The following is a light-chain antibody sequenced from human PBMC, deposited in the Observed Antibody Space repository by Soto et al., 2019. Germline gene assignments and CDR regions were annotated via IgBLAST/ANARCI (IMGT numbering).Light chain of an antibody. J-gene: IGKJ1*01. CDR2: GAS. Sequence: EAVLTQSPATLSVSPGSGATLHSPASQNVATNLAWYQQRPGQAPRLLIYGASKRAIGLPARFSGSGSGTEFTLTITSLQSEDFAVYYCQQYNNWPQTFGQGTKVDIK. CDR3: QQYNNWPQT. V-gene: IGKV3-15*01. CDR1: QNVATN.